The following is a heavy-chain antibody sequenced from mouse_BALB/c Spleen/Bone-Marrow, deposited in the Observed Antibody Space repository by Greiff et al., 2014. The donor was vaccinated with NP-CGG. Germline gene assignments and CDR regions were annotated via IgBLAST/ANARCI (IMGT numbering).Heavy chain of an antibody. CDR1: GFTFTDYY. J-gene: IGHJ2*01. V-gene: IGHV7-3*02. Sequence: DVMLVESGGGLVQPGGSLRLSCATSGFTFTDYYMNWVRQPPGKALEWLGFIRNKANGYTTEYSASVKGRFTISRDNSQNILYLQMNTLRAEDSATYYGARDKGRVFFDYWGQGTTLTVSS. CDR3: ARDKGRVFFDY. CDR2: IRNKANGYTT.